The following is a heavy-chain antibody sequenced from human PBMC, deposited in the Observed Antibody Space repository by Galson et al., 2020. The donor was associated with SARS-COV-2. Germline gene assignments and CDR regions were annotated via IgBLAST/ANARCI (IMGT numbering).Heavy chain of an antibody. D-gene: IGHD3-16*02. V-gene: IGHV3-21*01. CDR2: ISSSSSYI. CDR1: GFTFSSYS. Sequence: NSGGSLRLSCAASGFTFSSYSMNWVRQAPGKGLEWVSSISSSSSYIYYADSVKGRFTISRDNAKNSLYLQMNSLRAEDTAVYYCARDSGDYVWGSYRYGIQNWGQGTLVTVSS. CDR3: ARDSGDYVWGSYRYGIQN. J-gene: IGHJ4*02.